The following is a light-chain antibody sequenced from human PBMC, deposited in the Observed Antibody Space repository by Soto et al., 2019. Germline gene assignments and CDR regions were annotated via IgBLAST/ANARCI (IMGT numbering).Light chain of an antibody. CDR2: AAS. CDR3: QQSYSKSWT. Sequence: DIQMTQSPSSLSASVGDRVTITCRASQSISSYLNWYQQKPGKAPKLLIYAASSLQSGVPSRFSGSGSGTDFTLTISSLQPEDFATYYCQQSYSKSWTFGQGTQVEIK. J-gene: IGKJ1*01. CDR1: QSISSY. V-gene: IGKV1-39*01.